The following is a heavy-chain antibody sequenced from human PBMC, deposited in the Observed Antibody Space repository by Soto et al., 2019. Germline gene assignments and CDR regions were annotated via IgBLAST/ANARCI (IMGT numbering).Heavy chain of an antibody. J-gene: IGHJ5*02. CDR3: ARVAVAARPRWYNWFDP. D-gene: IGHD2-15*01. CDR2: MNPNSGET. V-gene: IGHV1-8*01. CDR1: GYTFTDYD. Sequence: QEQLVQSGAEVKKPGASVKVSCKTSGYTFTDYDINWVRQATGQGLEWIGCMNPNSGETGYAQKFQGRVTMTRSASLSTAYLELSSLRSEDTAVYYCARVAVAARPRWYNWFDPWGQGTLVTVSS.